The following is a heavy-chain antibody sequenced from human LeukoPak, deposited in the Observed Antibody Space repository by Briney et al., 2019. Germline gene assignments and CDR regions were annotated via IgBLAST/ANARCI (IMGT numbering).Heavy chain of an antibody. CDR1: GYTFTSYD. D-gene: IGHD3-10*01. V-gene: IGHV1-8*01. Sequence: ASVKVSCKASGYTFTSYDINWVRQATGQGLEWMGWMNPNSGNTGYAQKFQGRVTMTRNTSISTAYMELSSLRSEDTAVYYCARGLHVLLWFGDSYSRWWFDPWGQGTLVTVSS. J-gene: IGHJ5*02. CDR2: MNPNSGNT. CDR3: ARGLHVLLWFGDSYSRWWFDP.